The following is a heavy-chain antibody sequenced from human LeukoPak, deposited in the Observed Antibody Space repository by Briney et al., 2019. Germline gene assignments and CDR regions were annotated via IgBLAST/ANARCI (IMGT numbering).Heavy chain of an antibody. CDR2: MNPNSGNT. V-gene: IGHV1-8*01. D-gene: IGHD3-10*01. Sequence: ASVKVFCKASGYTFTSYDINWVRQATGQGLEWMGWMNPNSGNTGYAQKFQGRVTMTRNTSISTAYMELSSLRSEDTAVYYCARVDLWFGELLHNWFDPWGQGTLVTVSS. J-gene: IGHJ5*02. CDR3: ARVDLWFGELLHNWFDP. CDR1: GYTFTSYD.